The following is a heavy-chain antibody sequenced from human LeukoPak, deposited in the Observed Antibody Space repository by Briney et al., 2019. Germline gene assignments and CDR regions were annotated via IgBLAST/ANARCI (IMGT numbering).Heavy chain of an antibody. CDR1: GGSISSGGYY. J-gene: IGHJ6*02. D-gene: IGHD2-2*01. V-gene: IGHV4-31*03. Sequence: PSETLSLTCTVSGGSISSGGYYWSWIRQYPGKGLEWIGYIYYSGSTYYNPSLKSRVTISVDTSKNQFSLKLSSVTAADTAVYYCARAVDCSSTSCHGIDGMDVWGQGTTVTVFS. CDR2: IYYSGST. CDR3: ARAVDCSSTSCHGIDGMDV.